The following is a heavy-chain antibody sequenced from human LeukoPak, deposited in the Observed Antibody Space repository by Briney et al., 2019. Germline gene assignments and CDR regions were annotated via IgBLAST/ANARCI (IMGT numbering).Heavy chain of an antibody. J-gene: IGHJ4*02. CDR3: AKSLVSSGYRLDY. Sequence: GGSLRLSCAASGFTFSSYGMHWVPQAPGKGLEWVSLISWDGGRIHYVDSVKGRFSISRDNSKNSLYLQMNSLRTEDTALYYCAKSLVSSGYRLDYWGQGTLVTVSS. V-gene: IGHV3-43*02. D-gene: IGHD3-22*01. CDR2: ISWDGGRI. CDR1: GFTFSSYG.